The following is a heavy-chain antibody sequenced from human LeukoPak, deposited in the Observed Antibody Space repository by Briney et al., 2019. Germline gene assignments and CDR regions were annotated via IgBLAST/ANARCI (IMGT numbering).Heavy chain of an antibody. J-gene: IGHJ5*02. CDR3: ARGGILRYFDWLLSYNWFDP. D-gene: IGHD3-9*01. CDR1: GYTFTSYG. V-gene: IGHV1-18*01. Sequence: ASVTVSCKASGYTFTSYGISWVRQAPGQGLEWMGWISAYNGNTNYAQKLQGRVTMTTDTSTSTAYMELSSLRSEDTAVYYCARGGILRYFDWLLSYNWFDPWGQGTLVTVSS. CDR2: ISAYNGNT.